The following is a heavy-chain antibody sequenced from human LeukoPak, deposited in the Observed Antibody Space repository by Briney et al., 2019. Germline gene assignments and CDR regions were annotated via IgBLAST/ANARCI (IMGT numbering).Heavy chain of an antibody. Sequence: SQTLSLTCTVSGGSISSGSYYWSWIRQPAGKGLEWIGRIYTSGSTNYNPSLKSRVTISVDTSKNQFSLELSSVTAAYTAVYYCARDLSYYDSGGFDYWGQGTLVTVSS. J-gene: IGHJ4*02. D-gene: IGHD3-22*01. CDR1: GGSISSGSYY. CDR3: ARDLSYYDSGGFDY. CDR2: IYTSGST. V-gene: IGHV4-61*02.